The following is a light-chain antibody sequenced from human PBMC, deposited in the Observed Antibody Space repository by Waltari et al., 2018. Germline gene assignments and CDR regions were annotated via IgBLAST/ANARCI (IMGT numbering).Light chain of an antibody. CDR3: QQSYTTPRT. V-gene: IGKV1-39*01. Sequence: DIQMTQSPSSLSASVGDRVSITCRASQTIRNFLNWYQQKPGKAPKLRIYAASTLESGVPSRFSGSASGTDFTLTISSLQPEDFATYYCQQSYTTPRTFGQGTKGEIK. CDR2: AAS. CDR1: QTIRNF. J-gene: IGKJ1*01.